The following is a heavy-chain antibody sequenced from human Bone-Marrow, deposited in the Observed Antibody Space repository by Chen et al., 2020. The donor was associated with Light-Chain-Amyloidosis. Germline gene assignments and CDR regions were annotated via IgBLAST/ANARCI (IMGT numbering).Heavy chain of an antibody. V-gene: IGHV3-9*01. Sequence: EVQVVESGGGLVQHGRSLRLSCAVFGFTFKKSAIHWVRQAPGKGLELVSGFEYNICRIDYADSVRVRFTLSRVNSGDSVYRQMDSLRIEDTALYFCTQDGVPGGADYWGRGALVTVSS. CDR2: FEYNICRI. J-gene: IGHJ4*02. CDR1: GFTFKKSA. D-gene: IGHD1-1*01. CDR3: TQDGVPGGADY.